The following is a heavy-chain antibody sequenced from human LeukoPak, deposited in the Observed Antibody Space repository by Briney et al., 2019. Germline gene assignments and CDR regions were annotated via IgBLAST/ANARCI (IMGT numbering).Heavy chain of an antibody. V-gene: IGHV3-43D*03. D-gene: IGHD1-26*01. J-gene: IGHJ3*02. CDR2: ISWDGGST. CDR3: AKDLSGFSSGSYNAFDI. Sequence: GGSLRLSCAASGFTFDDYAMHWVHQAPGKGLEWVSLISWDGGSTYYADSVKGRFTISRDNSKNSLYLQMNSLRAEDTALYYCAKDLSGFSSGSYNAFDIWGQGTMVTVSS. CDR1: GFTFDDYA.